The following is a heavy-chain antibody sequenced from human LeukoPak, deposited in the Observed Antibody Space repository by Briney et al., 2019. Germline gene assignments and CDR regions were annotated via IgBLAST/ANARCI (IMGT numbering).Heavy chain of an antibody. J-gene: IGHJ4*02. CDR3: ASLLIPDIDY. Sequence: GGSLRLSCAASGFTFSSYAMHWVRQAPGKGLQWVAVISYDGSQKYYAASVKGRFTISRDNSKNTLYLQMNSLRAEDTAVYYCASLLIPDIDYWGQGTLVTVSS. D-gene: IGHD3-16*01. CDR2: ISYDGSQK. V-gene: IGHV3-30-3*01. CDR1: GFTFSSYA.